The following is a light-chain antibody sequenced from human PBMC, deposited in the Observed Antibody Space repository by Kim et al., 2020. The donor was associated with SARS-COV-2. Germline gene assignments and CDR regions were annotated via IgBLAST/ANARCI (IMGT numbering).Light chain of an antibody. Sequence: QSALTQPASVSGSPGQSITMSCTGTRSDVGGYNYVSWYQQHPGKAPKLMVYAVSKRPSGVSNRFSGSKSGNTASLTISGLQAEDEADYCCTSYTSSITWVFGGGTQLTVL. J-gene: IGLJ3*02. CDR3: TSYTSSITWV. CDR2: AVS. V-gene: IGLV2-14*01. CDR1: RSDVGGYNY.